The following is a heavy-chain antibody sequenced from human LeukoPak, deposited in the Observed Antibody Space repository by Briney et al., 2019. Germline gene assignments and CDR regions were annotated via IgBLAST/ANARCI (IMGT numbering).Heavy chain of an antibody. CDR3: TKDVVPDSGWDLDY. J-gene: IGHJ4*02. V-gene: IGHV3-23*01. Sequence: GGSLRLSCAASGFTFSTYSMTWVRQGPGKGREWGSSIYPNGGSTFYADSVKGRFTISRDNSKNTLYLQMSSLRTEDTAIYYCTKDVVPDSGWDLDYWGQGTLVTVSS. CDR2: IYPNGGST. CDR1: GFTFSTYS. D-gene: IGHD6-19*01.